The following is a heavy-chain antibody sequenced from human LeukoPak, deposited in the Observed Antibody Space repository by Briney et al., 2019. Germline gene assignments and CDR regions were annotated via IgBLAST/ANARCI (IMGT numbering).Heavy chain of an antibody. V-gene: IGHV1-18*01. D-gene: IGHD4-17*01. CDR2: ISAYNGNT. J-gene: IGHJ4*02. Sequence: ASVKVSCKASGYTFTGYGISWVRQAPGQGLEWMGWISAYNGNTNYAQKLQGRVTMTTDTSTSTAYMELRSLRSDDTAVYYCARATVTTKKVDYWGQGTLVTVSS. CDR3: ARATVTTKKVDY. CDR1: GYTFTGYG.